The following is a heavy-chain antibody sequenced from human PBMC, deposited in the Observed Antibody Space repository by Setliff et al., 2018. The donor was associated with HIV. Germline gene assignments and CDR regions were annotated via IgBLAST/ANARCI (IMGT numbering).Heavy chain of an antibody. CDR2: IYYTGFA. V-gene: IGHV4-31*03. D-gene: IGHD2-15*01. CDR3: ASEKVAWTVSDSFFEF. CDR1: GGSISSGGFY. J-gene: IGHJ4*02. Sequence: LSLTCTVSGGSISSGGFYWTWIRQHPGKGLEWIGNIYYTGFAYYNPSLKSRVTISLDTSKTHFFLNLTSVTAADTAVYYCASEKVAWTVSDSFFEFWGQGVPVTSPQ.